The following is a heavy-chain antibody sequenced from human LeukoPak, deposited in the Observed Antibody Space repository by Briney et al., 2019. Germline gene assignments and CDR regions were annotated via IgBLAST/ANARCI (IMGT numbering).Heavy chain of an antibody. V-gene: IGHV1-2*02. CDR3: ARHRYRGYVWFDP. CDR2: INPNSGGT. D-gene: IGHD5-12*01. J-gene: IGHJ5*02. CDR1: GYTFTGYY. Sequence: ASVKVSCKASGYTFTGYYMHWVRQAPGQGLEWMGWINPNSGGTNYAQKFQGRVTMTRDTSISTAYMELSRLRSDDTAVYYCARHRYRGYVWFDPWGQGTLVTVSS.